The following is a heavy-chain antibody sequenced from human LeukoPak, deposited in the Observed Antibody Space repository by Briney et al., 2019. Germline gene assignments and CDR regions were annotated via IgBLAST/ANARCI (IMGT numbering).Heavy chain of an antibody. CDR2: IWYDGSNK. J-gene: IGHJ4*02. CDR1: GFTFSSYG. Sequence: GGSLRLSCAASGFTFSSYGMHWVRQAPGKGLEWVAVIWYDGSNKYYADSVKGRFTISRDNSKNTLYLQMNSLRAEDTAVYYCAKARGLRIVGAHFDYWGQGTLVTVSS. V-gene: IGHV3-33*06. CDR3: AKARGLRIVGAHFDY. D-gene: IGHD1-26*01.